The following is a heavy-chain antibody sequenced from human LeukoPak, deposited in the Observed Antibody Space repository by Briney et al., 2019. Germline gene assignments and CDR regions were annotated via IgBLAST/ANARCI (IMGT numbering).Heavy chain of an antibody. CDR2: INPSGGST. CDR1: GYTFTSYY. V-gene: IGHV1-46*01. Sequence: GASVKVSCKASGYTFTSYYMHWARQAPGQGLEWMGIINPSGGSTSYAQKFQGRVTMTRDTSTSTVYMELSSLRSEDTAVYYCARDGWFYYDSSDYSGFDYWGQGTLVTVSS. CDR3: ARDGWFYYDSSDYSGFDY. D-gene: IGHD3-22*01. J-gene: IGHJ4*02.